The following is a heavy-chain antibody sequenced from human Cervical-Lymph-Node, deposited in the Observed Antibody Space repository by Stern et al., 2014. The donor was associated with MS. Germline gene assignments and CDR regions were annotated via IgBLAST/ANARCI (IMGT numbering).Heavy chain of an antibody. V-gene: IGHV3-21*01. CDR1: GFTFSSYS. D-gene: IGHD6-25*01. CDR3: ATLNSRAGPN. Sequence: EVQLVESGGGLVKPGGSLRLSCAASGFTFSSYSMNWVRQAPGKGLEWVSSISSSSSYIYYADSVKGRFTISRDNAKNSLYLQMNSLRAEDPAVYYCATLNSRAGPNWGQGTLVTVSS. J-gene: IGHJ4*02. CDR2: ISSSSSYI.